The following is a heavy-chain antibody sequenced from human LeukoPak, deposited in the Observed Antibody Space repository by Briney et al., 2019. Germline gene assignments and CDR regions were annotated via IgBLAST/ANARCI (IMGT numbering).Heavy chain of an antibody. CDR1: GFTFSSYA. D-gene: IGHD2-2*01. CDR2: ISGSGGST. V-gene: IGHV3-23*01. CDR3: AKEYCSSTSCYWNYYYYGMDV. J-gene: IGHJ6*02. Sequence: GGSLRLSCAASGFTFSSYAMSWVRQAPGKGLEWVSAISGSGGSTYYADSVKGRFTISRDNSKNTLYLQMNSLRAEDTAVYYCAKEYCSSTSCYWNYYYYGMDVWGQGTTVTVSS.